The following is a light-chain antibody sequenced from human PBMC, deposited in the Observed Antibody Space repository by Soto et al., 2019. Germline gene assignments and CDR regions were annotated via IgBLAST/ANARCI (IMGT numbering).Light chain of an antibody. Sequence: QSVLTQPPSASGSPGQSVTISCTGTSSDVGGYNFVSWYQHHPGKAPKLMIYEVTKRPSGVPDRFSGSKSGNTASLTVSGLQADDEADYYCYSYAGSNNYVFGTGTKLTVL. V-gene: IGLV2-8*01. CDR1: SSDVGGYNF. CDR3: YSYAGSNNYV. J-gene: IGLJ1*01. CDR2: EVT.